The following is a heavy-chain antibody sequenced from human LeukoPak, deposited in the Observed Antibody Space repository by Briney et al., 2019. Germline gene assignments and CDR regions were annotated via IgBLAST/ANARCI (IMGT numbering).Heavy chain of an antibody. V-gene: IGHV4-61*01. J-gene: IGHJ6*02. Sequence: SETLSLTCTVSGGSVSSGSYYWSWIRQPPGKGLEWIGFIYYSGNTYYNPSLKSRVTISVDTSKNQFSLRLNSVTAADTAVYYCARDGVIGYFYYAMDVWGQGTTVTVSS. CDR2: IYYSGNT. CDR1: GGSVSSGSYY. D-gene: IGHD2/OR15-2a*01. CDR3: ARDGVIGYFYYAMDV.